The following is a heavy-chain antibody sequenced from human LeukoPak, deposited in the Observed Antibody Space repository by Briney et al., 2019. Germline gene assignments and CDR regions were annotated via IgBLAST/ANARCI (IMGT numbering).Heavy chain of an antibody. CDR3: ASGDNMDY. Sequence: GGSLRLSCAASGFIFSDYWMGWLRQAPGKGLEWVANIKQDESEIYYVDSVKGRFTISRDNAKNSLYLQMNSLRGEDTAVYYCASGDNMDYWGQGTLVTVSS. CDR2: IKQDESEI. V-gene: IGHV3-7*03. CDR1: GFIFSDYW. D-gene: IGHD7-27*01. J-gene: IGHJ4*02.